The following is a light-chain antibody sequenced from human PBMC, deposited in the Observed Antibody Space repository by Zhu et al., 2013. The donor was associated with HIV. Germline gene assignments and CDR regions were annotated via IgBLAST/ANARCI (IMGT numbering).Light chain of an antibody. Sequence: DIVMTQSPDSLAVSLGERATINCKSSQSVLYYSNNKNYLAWYQQKPGQPPKLLIYWASTRESGVPDRFSGSGSGTDFTLTISSLQAEDVAVYYCQQYYNTPYTFGQGTKLEIK. CDR1: QSVLYYSNNKNY. V-gene: IGKV4-1*01. CDR3: QQYYNTPYT. CDR2: WAS. J-gene: IGKJ2*01.